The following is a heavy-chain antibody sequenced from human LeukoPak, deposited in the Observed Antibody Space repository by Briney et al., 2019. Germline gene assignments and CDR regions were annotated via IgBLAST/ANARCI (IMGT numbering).Heavy chain of an antibody. J-gene: IGHJ4*02. CDR1: GFTFSNYG. CDR3: ARDRWSSTSYNDY. Sequence: VGSLRLSCAASGFTFSNYGMHWVRQAPGKGLEWVAVIWYDGNNKYYADSVKGRFTISRDNSKNTLYLQMNSLRAEDTAVYYCARDRWSSTSYNDYWGQGTLVTVSS. V-gene: IGHV3-33*01. D-gene: IGHD2-2*01. CDR2: IWYDGNNK.